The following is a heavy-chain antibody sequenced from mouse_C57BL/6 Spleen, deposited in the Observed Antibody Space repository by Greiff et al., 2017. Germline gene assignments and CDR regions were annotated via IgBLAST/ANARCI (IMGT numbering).Heavy chain of an antibody. Sequence: QVQLQQSGAELVKPGASVKMSCKASGYTFTSYWITWVKQRPGQGLEWIGDIYPGSGSTNYNAQFKSKATLTVDTSSSTAYMQLSSLTSEDSAVYYCAREEWSMDYWGQGTSVTVSS. CDR1: GYTFTSYW. D-gene: IGHD1-3*01. J-gene: IGHJ4*01. V-gene: IGHV1-55*01. CDR2: IYPGSGST. CDR3: AREEWSMDY.